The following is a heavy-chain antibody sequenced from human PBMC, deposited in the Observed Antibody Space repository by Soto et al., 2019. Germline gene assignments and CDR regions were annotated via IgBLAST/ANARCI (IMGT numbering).Heavy chain of an antibody. CDR3: VGATTVRHLDY. CDR1: GGSISSYY. Sequence: PSETLSLTCTVSGGSISSYYWSWIRQPPGKGLEWIGYIYYSGSTNYNPSLKSRVTISVDTSKNQFSLKLSSVTAADTAVYYCVGATTVRHLDYWAQGTLVTVSS. V-gene: IGHV4-59*01. CDR2: IYYSGST. J-gene: IGHJ4*02. D-gene: IGHD1-1*01.